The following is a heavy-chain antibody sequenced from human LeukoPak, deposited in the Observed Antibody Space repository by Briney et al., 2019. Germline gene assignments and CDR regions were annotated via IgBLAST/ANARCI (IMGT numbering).Heavy chain of an antibody. CDR2: IYYSGST. J-gene: IGHJ4*02. CDR1: GGSISSYY. V-gene: IGHV4-59*08. CDR3: ARGGELTWIQLWHAYYFDY. D-gene: IGHD5-18*01. Sequence: PSETLSLTCTVSGGSISSYYWSWIRQPPEKGLEWIGYIYYSGSTNYNPSLKSRVTISVDTSKNQFSLKLSSVTAADTAVYYCARGGELTWIQLWHAYYFDYWGQGTLVTVSS.